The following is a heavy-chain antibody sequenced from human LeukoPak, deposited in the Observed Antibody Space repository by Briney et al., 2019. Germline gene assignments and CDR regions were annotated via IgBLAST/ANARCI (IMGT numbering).Heavy chain of an antibody. J-gene: IGHJ4*02. CDR3: ARQLYGSDY. CDR1: GVSFSTYY. D-gene: IGHD4-17*01. Sequence: SETPTFTCDVSGVSFSTYYWSWIRQSPEKGLEWIGEVNHSGYTNYNPSLKGRVTISVDTSKNQFSLKLSSVTAADTAVYYCARQLYGSDYWGQGTLVTVSS. V-gene: IGHV4-34*01. CDR2: VNHSGYT.